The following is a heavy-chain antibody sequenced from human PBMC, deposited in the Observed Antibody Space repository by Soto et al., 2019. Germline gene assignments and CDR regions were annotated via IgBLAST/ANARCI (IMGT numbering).Heavy chain of an antibody. Sequence: GGSLRLSCAASGFTFSIYAMTWVRQAPGKGLEWVSSLSASSDNTYYADSVKGRFTISRDNAKNSLYLEMNSLRAEDTAVYYCARGSVAATSYYCGLDVWGQGTTVTVSS. D-gene: IGHD6-25*01. CDR3: ARGSVAATSYYCGLDV. V-gene: IGHV3-21*06. CDR1: GFTFSIYA. J-gene: IGHJ6*02. CDR2: LSASSDNT.